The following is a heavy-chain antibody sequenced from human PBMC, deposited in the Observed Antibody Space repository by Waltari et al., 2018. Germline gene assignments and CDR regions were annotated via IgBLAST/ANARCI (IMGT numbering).Heavy chain of an antibody. Sequence: QVQLVESGGGVVQPGMSLRLSCAASGFSISSFGMHWVRQAPGKGLEWVALAFFDGIKTDYADSVRGRFTISRDNSKNTLYLDINNLRVDDTGIYYCAKDAFGNTYLDHWGQGTVVTVSS. CDR1: GFSISSFG. CDR3: AKDAFGNTYLDH. V-gene: IGHV3-30*18. D-gene: IGHD3-10*01. CDR2: AFFDGIKT. J-gene: IGHJ5*02.